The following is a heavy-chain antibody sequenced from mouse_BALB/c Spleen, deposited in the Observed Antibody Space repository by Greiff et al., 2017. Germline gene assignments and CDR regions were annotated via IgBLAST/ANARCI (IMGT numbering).Heavy chain of an antibody. CDR3: ARDYDYLHFDY. Sequence: QVQLQQSGAELVRPGSSVKISCKASGYAFSSYWMNWVKQRPGQGLEWIGQIYPGDGDTNYNGKFKGKATLTADKSSSTAYMQLSSLTSEDSAVYFCARDYDYLHFDYWGQGTTLTVSS. D-gene: IGHD2-4*01. J-gene: IGHJ2*01. CDR1: GYAFSSYW. CDR2: IYPGDGDT. V-gene: IGHV1-80*01.